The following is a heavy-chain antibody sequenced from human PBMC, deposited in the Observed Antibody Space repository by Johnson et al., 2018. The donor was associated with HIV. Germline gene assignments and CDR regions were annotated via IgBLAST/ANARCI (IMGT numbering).Heavy chain of an antibody. J-gene: IGHJ3*02. Sequence: MKWVRQTPGMGLEWVSAINWNAGRTGYADSVKGRFTISRDNAKNSLYLQMNSLRAEDTALYYCAKDLAVAAMGAFDIWGQGTMVTVSS. CDR2: INWNAGRT. CDR3: AKDLAVAAMGAFDI. V-gene: IGHV3-20*03. D-gene: IGHD6-19*01.